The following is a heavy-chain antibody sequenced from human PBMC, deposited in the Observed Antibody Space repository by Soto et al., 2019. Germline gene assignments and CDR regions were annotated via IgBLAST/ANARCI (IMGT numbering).Heavy chain of an antibody. Sequence: QVQLVQSGAEVQKPGSSLRVSCEASGGTLSSYTFNWVRQAPGQGLEWMGRIIPVLNITNYAQNFKGRVPITADKSTSTVYMELSSLRSDDSAIYYCARGVWVTDGGMNYYYYYMDVWGKGSTVTVSS. D-gene: IGHD2-21*02. CDR3: ARGVWVTDGGMNYYYYYMDV. J-gene: IGHJ6*03. CDR2: IIPVLNIT. CDR1: GGTLSSYT. V-gene: IGHV1-69*02.